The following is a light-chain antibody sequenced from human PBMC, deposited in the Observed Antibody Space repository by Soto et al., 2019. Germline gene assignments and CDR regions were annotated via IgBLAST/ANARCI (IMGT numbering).Light chain of an antibody. CDR2: EVS. J-gene: IGLJ1*01. V-gene: IGLV2-8*01. CDR1: SNDVGGYNF. Sequence: QPVLTQPPSASGSPGQSVAISCTGTSNDVGGYNFVSWYQQHPGKAPKLIIYEVSKRPSNIPDRFSGSKSGNTASLAVSGLQAEDEADYYCSSYAGTNNYVFGTGTKLTVL. CDR3: SSYAGTNNYV.